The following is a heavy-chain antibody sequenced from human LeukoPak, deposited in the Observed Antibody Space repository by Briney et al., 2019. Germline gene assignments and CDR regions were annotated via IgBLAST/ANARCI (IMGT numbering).Heavy chain of an antibody. CDR2: ISGSGGST. J-gene: IGHJ6*02. V-gene: IGHV3-23*01. CDR3: AKSPVPYCSGGSCYGMDV. D-gene: IGHD2-15*01. CDR1: GFTFSSYA. Sequence: GGSLRLSCAVSGFTFSSYAMSWVRQAPGKGLDWVSVISGSGGSTYYADSVKGRFTISRDNSKNTLYLQMNSLRAEDTAVYYCAKSPVPYCSGGSCYGMDVWGQGTTVTVSS.